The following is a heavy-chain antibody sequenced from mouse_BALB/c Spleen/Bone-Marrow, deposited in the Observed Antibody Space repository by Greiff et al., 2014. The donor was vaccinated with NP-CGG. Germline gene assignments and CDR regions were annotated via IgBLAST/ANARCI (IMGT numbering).Heavy chain of an antibody. CDR1: GFTFSSYG. CDR2: ISSGGSYT. V-gene: IGHV5-6*01. Sequence: DVQLVESGGDLVKPGGSLKLSCAASGFTFSSYGMSWVRQTPDKRLEWVATISSGGSYTYYPDSVKGRFTISRDNAKNTLYLKMSSLKSEDTAMYYCARQTYYDYDGYFDYWGQGTTLTVSS. J-gene: IGHJ2*01. CDR3: ARQTYYDYDGYFDY. D-gene: IGHD2-4*01.